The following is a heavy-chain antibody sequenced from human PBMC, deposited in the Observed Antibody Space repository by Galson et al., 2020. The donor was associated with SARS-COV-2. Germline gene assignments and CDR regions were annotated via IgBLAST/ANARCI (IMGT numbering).Heavy chain of an antibody. CDR3: ATLWTTRVGDYFDY. V-gene: IGHV1-24*01. CDR1: GYTLTELS. D-gene: IGHD4-17*01. Sequence: GESLKISCKVSGYTLTELSMHWVRQAPGKGLEWMGGFDPEDGETIYAQKFQGRVTMTEDTSTDTAYMELSSLRSDDTAVYYCATLWTTRVGDYFDYWGQGTLVTVSS. CDR2: FDPEDGET. J-gene: IGHJ4*02.